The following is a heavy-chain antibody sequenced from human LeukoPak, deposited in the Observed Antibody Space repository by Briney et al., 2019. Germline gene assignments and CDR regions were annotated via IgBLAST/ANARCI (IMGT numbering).Heavy chain of an antibody. V-gene: IGHV3-23*01. CDR1: RFTFSSYA. Sequence: PGGALRLSCAASRFTFSSYAMSWVRQAPGKGLEWISSICGSGGSTYYADSVRGRFTISRDNSKNTLYLQMNSLKAEDTALYYCAKDWEYYDSSGYKSFAEYFQHWGQGTLVTVSS. J-gene: IGHJ1*01. CDR2: ICGSGGST. CDR3: AKDWEYYDSSGYKSFAEYFQH. D-gene: IGHD3-22*01.